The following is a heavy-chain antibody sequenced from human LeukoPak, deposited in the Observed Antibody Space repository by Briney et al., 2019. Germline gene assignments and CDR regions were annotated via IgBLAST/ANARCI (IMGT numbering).Heavy chain of an antibody. J-gene: IGHJ1*01. D-gene: IGHD3-9*01. CDR3: ATNFDWSPFQH. V-gene: IGHV1-2*02. CDR2: INPNSGGA. Sequence: GASVTVSCKASGYTFTGYYMHWVRQAPGQGLEWMGWINPNSGGANYAQKFQGRVTMTRDTSISTAYMELSRLRSDDTAVYYCATNFDWSPFQHWGQGTLVTVSS. CDR1: GYTFTGYY.